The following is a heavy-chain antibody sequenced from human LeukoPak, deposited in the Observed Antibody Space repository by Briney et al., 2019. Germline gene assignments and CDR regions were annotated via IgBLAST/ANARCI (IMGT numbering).Heavy chain of an antibody. CDR1: GYSFTNYW. J-gene: IGHJ4*02. D-gene: IGHD3-10*01. CDR2: IYPGDSDI. CDR3: ARRYYGSGSYSDGFDY. V-gene: IGHV5-51*01. Sequence: PGESLKISCKGSGYSFTNYWIGWVRQMPGKGLEWMGIIYPGDSDIRYSPSFQGQVSISVDKSISTAYLQWSSLKASDTAIYYCARRYYGSGSYSDGFDYWGQGTLVTVS.